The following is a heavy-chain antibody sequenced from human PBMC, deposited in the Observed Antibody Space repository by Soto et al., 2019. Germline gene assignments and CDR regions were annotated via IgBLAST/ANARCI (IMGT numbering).Heavy chain of an antibody. CDR3: ASLVRGVIIWFDY. CDR1: GGSISSGGYY. Sequence: SETLSLTCTVSGGSISSGGYYWSWIRQHPGKGLEWIGYIYYSGSTYYNPSLKSRVTISVDTSKNQFSLKLSSVTAADTAVYYCASLVRGVIIWFDYWGQGTLVTVSS. J-gene: IGHJ4*02. V-gene: IGHV4-31*03. D-gene: IGHD3-10*01. CDR2: IYYSGST.